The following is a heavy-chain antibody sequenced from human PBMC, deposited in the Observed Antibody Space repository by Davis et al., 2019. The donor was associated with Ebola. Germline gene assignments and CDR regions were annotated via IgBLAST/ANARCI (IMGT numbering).Heavy chain of an antibody. Sequence: GESLKISCAASGFTFSDYYMSWIRQAPGKGLEWVSYISSSSSYTNYADSVKGRFTISRDNVKNSLYLQMNSLRAEDTAVYYCARVREAPGVDVWGQGTTVTVSS. CDR1: GFTFSDYY. CDR3: ARVREAPGVDV. V-gene: IGHV3-11*06. CDR2: ISSSSSYT. J-gene: IGHJ6*02.